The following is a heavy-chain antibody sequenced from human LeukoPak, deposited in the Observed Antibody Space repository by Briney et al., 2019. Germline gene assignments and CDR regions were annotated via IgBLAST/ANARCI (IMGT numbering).Heavy chain of an antibody. V-gene: IGHV5-51*01. Sequence: GESLKISCKGSGYRLTSYWIGWVRQMPGKGLEWMGIIYPGDSDTRYSPSFQGQVTISADKSISTAYLQWSSLKASDTAMYYCARANDGDPDWFDPWGQGTLVTVSS. CDR3: ARANDGDPDWFDP. CDR2: IYPGDSDT. CDR1: GYRLTSYW. J-gene: IGHJ5*02. D-gene: IGHD4-17*01.